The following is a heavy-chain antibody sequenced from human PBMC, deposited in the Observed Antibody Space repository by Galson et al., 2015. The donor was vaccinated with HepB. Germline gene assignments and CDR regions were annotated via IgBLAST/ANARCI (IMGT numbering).Heavy chain of an antibody. CDR1: GFTFSSYG. Sequence: SLRLSCAASGFTFSSYGMHWVRQAPGKGLEWVAVIWYDGSNKYYADSVKGRFTISRDNSKNTLYLQMNSLRAEDTAVYYCARAGTVYYFDYWGQGTLVTVSS. D-gene: IGHD3/OR15-3a*01. CDR2: IWYDGSNK. J-gene: IGHJ4*02. V-gene: IGHV3-33*01. CDR3: ARAGTVYYFDY.